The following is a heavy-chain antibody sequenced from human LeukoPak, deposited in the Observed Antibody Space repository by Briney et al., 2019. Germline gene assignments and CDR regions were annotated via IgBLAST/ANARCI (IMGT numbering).Heavy chain of an antibody. J-gene: IGHJ5*02. V-gene: IGHV3-15*01. CDR1: GFTFSIAW. D-gene: IGHD3-16*02. Sequence: GGSLRLSCAASGFTFSIAWMNWVRQAPGKGLEWVGRVKSKSDGGTTDYAAPVKGRFTISRDDSKNTLYLQMNSLKTEDTAVYYCTTSITTYYDYIWGSYQNWFDPWGQGTLVTVPS. CDR2: VKSKSDGGTT. CDR3: TTSITTYYDYIWGSYQNWFDP.